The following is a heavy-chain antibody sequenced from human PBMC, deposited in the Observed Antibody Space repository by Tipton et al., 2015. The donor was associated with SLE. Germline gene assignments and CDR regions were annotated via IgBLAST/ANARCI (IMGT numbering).Heavy chain of an antibody. D-gene: IGHD3/OR15-3a*01. V-gene: IGHV3-21*03. J-gene: IGHJ4*02. CDR2: ISSTSYYI. CDR3: GRGTGEVDNDF. Sequence: VQLVQSGGGLVKPGGSLRLSCAASGFTFRRYSFNWVRQAPGKGLEWVSSISSTSYYIYYAESVKGRFTISRDNVENSVFLQMDSLRVEDTGVYYCGRGTGEVDNDFWGQGTLVTVSS. CDR1: GFTFRRYS.